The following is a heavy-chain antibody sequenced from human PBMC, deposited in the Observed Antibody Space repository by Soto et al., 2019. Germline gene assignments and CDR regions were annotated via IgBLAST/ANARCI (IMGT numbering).Heavy chain of an antibody. J-gene: IGHJ3*02. V-gene: IGHV3-48*02. D-gene: IGHD3-9*01. CDR1: GFTFSSHS. CDR3: ARDPDTTGYYRHDAFDI. Sequence: EVQLVESGGGLVQPGGSLRLSCTASGFTFSSHSMNWFRQAPGKGLEWVSYISSSGSTIHYADAVKGRFTISRDNAKNSLFLQMNRLRDEDTAVYYCARDPDTTGYYRHDAFDIWGQGTVVTVSS. CDR2: ISSSGSTI.